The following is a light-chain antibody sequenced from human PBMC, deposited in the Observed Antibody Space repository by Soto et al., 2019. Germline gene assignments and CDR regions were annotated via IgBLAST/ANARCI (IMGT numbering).Light chain of an antibody. CDR1: QSVSNF. J-gene: IGKJ3*01. CDR2: DAS. Sequence: DIVWTQSPATLSLSPGETATLSCSASQSVSNFLTWYQQKPGQAPRLLIYDASYRATGIPARFTGSGSGTDFTLAISSLEPEDCAVYYCQQRSHRPLTFGPGTKGDVK. V-gene: IGKV3-11*01. CDR3: QQRSHRPLT.